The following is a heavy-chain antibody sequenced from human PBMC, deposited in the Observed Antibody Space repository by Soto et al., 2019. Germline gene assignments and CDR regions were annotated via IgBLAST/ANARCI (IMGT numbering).Heavy chain of an antibody. J-gene: IGHJ6*02. CDR2: VYYSGST. CDR1: GGSISSSDYY. CDR3: ARQGVGGSYYYYGMDV. Sequence: SETLSLTCTVSGGSISSSDYYWGWIRQPPGKGLEWIGSVYYSGSTYYNPSLRSRITISVDTSKNHFSLKLSSVTAADTAVYYCARQGVGGSYYYYGMDVWGHGTTVTVSS. D-gene: IGHD1-26*01. V-gene: IGHV4-39*01.